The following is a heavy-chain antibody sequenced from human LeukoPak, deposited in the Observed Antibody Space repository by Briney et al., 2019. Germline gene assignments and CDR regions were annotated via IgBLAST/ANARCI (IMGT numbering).Heavy chain of an antibody. CDR1: GYTFTSYD. CDR2: MNPNSGNT. J-gene: IGHJ4*02. CDR3: ARGAYDILTGFDY. Sequence: ASVKVSCKASGYTFTSYDINWVRQATGQGLEWMGWMNPNSGNTGYAQKLQGRVTMTTDTSTSTAYMELRSLRSDDTAVYYCARGAYDILTGFDYWGQGTLVTVSS. V-gene: IGHV1-8*01. D-gene: IGHD3-9*01.